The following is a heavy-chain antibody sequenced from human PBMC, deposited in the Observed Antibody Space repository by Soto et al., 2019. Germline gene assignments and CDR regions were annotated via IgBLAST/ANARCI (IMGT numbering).Heavy chain of an antibody. J-gene: IGHJ5*02. Sequence: SETLSLTCAVSGGSISSSNWWNWVRQPPGKGLEWIGEIHHSGSTNYNPSLKSRVTISVDKSKNQFSLKLNSVTAADTAVYYCARGRQGCSSTSCYFDPWGQGTLVTVSS. CDR1: GGSISSSNW. D-gene: IGHD2-2*01. CDR2: IHHSGST. CDR3: ARGRQGCSSTSCYFDP. V-gene: IGHV4-4*02.